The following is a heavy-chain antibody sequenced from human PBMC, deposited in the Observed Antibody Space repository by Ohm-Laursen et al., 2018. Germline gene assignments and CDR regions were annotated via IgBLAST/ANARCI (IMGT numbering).Heavy chain of an antibody. D-gene: IGHD2-2*01. CDR3: ARDSSQHLYYNYGMDV. V-gene: IGHV3-30*03. CDR2: ISYDGGNK. Sequence: SLRLSCAASGFTLRDHGMHWVRQAPGKELEWVSLISYDGGNKYYIDSVKGRFAISRDNSRNTVTLQMDNLRVGDTGIYFCARDSSQHLYYNYGMDVWGQGTTVTVSS. CDR1: GFTLRDHG. J-gene: IGHJ6*02.